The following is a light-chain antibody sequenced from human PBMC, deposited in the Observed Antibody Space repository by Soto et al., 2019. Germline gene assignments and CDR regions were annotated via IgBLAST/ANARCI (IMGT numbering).Light chain of an antibody. CDR1: SSDVGYYQY. J-gene: IGLJ1*01. V-gene: IGLV2-8*01. Sequence: QSALTQPPSASGSPGQSVTISCTGTSSDVGYYQYVSWYQQYPGKAHKLMIYEVSKRPSGLPDRFSGSKSGNTASLTVSGLQAEEDADYYGCSDRDNTYFVFGTGTKLTVL. CDR3: CSDRDNTYFV. CDR2: EVS.